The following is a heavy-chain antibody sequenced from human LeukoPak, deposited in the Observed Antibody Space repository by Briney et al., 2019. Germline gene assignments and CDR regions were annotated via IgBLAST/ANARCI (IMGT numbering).Heavy chain of an antibody. V-gene: IGHV4-59*01. CDR3: ARGVGAALDY. Sequence: SETLSLTCTVSGGSISSYYWSWIRQPPGKGLEWIGYIYYSGSTNYNPSLKSRVTISVDTSKNQFSLKLSSVTAADTAVYYCARGVGAALDYWGQGTLVTVFS. J-gene: IGHJ4*02. CDR1: GGSISSYY. CDR2: IYYSGST. D-gene: IGHD6-13*01.